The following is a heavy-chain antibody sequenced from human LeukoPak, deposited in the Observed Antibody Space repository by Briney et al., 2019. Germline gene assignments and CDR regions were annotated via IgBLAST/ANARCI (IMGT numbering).Heavy chain of an antibody. J-gene: IGHJ4*02. V-gene: IGHV1-2*02. Sequence: GGSVKVSCTASGYTFTGYYMHWVRQAPGQGLEWMGGINPNSGGTNYAETFQCRVTMTRDKSISTAYMDMSSVRSEDTALYYVSRTRGEDFDYWGQGNLVTVSS. CDR1: GYTFTGYY. CDR3: SRTRGEDFDY. CDR2: INPNSGGT.